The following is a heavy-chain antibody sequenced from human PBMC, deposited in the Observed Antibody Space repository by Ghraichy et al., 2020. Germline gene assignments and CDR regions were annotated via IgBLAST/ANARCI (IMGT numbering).Heavy chain of an antibody. CDR3: TREVDFWSGYYPYGMDV. CDR2: IRSKDYGGTT. J-gene: IGHJ6*02. V-gene: IGHV3-49*04. D-gene: IGHD3-3*01. CDR1: GFTFDNHV. Sequence: GGSLRLSCTVSGFTFDNHVMTWVRQAPGKGLEWVGFIRSKDYGGTTEYAASVEGRFTISRDDSESVAYLQMNSLKTEDTAVYYCTREVDFWSGYYPYGMDVWGQGTTVTVSS.